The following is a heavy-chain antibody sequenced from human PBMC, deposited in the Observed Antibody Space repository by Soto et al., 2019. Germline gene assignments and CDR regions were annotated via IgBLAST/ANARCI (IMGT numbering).Heavy chain of an antibody. Sequence: EVQMLESGGGLVQPGGSLRLSCAASGFTFNSCATSWVRQAPGKGLEWVAAISSSGDSRYYADSVNSRFTISRDNSKNTLYLQMNSLRAEDSAIYYCAKDKRLPHDVFDIWGQGTMVTVSS. J-gene: IGHJ3*02. CDR1: GFTFNSCA. D-gene: IGHD6-25*01. CDR3: AKDKRLPHDVFDI. CDR2: ISSSGDSR. V-gene: IGHV3-23*01.